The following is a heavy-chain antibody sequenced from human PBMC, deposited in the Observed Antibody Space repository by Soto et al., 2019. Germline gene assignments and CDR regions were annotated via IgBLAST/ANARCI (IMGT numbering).Heavy chain of an antibody. CDR2: IILIFGTA. CDR1: GGTFSSYA. CDR3: AALMRDYFDY. V-gene: IGHV1-69*13. Sequence: GASVKVSCKASGGTFSSYAISWVRQAPGQGLEWMGGIILIFGTANYAQKFQGRVTITADESTSTAYMELSSLRSEDTAVYYCAALMRDYFDYWGQGTLVTVSS. D-gene: IGHD3-9*01. J-gene: IGHJ4*02.